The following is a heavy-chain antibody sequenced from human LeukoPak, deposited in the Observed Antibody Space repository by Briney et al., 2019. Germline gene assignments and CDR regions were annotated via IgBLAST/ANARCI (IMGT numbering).Heavy chain of an antibody. CDR3: ARDMAVAETGSDY. J-gene: IGHJ4*02. V-gene: IGHV1-69*05. Sequence: ASVKVSCKASGGTFSSYAISWVRQAPGQGLEWMGRIIPIFGTANYAQKFQGRVTITTDESTSTAYMELSSLRSEDTAVYYCARDMAVAETGSDYWGQGTLVTVS. D-gene: IGHD6-19*01. CDR1: GGTFSSYA. CDR2: IIPIFGTA.